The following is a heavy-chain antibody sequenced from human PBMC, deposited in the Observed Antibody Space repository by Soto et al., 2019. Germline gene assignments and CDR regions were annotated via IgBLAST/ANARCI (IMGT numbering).Heavy chain of an antibody. CDR1: GASLSSVGYY. Sequence: QVQLQESGPGLVKPSQTLSLTCAVSGASLSSVGYYWHWIRQHPGKGLEWLGYIFDSGTTYYRPSLKSRLAISADTSNKQFSLRLASVTAADTAVYYCARVWQRVTGTYDNWGQGTLVTVSS. CDR2: IFDSGTT. V-gene: IGHV4-31*11. J-gene: IGHJ4*02. CDR3: ARVWQRVTGTYDN. D-gene: IGHD1-20*01.